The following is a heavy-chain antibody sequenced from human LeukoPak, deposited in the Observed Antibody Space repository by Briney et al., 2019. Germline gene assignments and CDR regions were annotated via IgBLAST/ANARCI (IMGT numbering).Heavy chain of an antibody. Sequence: PSETLSLTCTVSGGSINNYFWSWIRQSPGKGLEWIGYIYHSGSANYNPSLYSRVTISVDTSRNQVSLKLSSVTAADTAVYFCARSSAGPNRYFDYWGQGTLVTVSS. D-gene: IGHD3-10*01. CDR3: ARSSAGPNRYFDY. CDR1: GGSINNYF. V-gene: IGHV4-59*01. J-gene: IGHJ4*02. CDR2: IYHSGSA.